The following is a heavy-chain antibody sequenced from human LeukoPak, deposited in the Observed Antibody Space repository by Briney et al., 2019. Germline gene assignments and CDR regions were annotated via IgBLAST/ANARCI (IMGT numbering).Heavy chain of an antibody. CDR1: GFTFIAYS. CDR3: ARDGRVNPYYYYYMDV. D-gene: IGHD1-26*01. CDR2: ISGSSNYI. J-gene: IGHJ6*03. V-gene: IGHV3-21*01. Sequence: GGSLRLSCAASGFTFIAYSMDWVRQAPGKGLEWVSSISGSSNYIYYAESVKGRFTISRDNAKNSLFLQMNSLRAEDTAVYYCARDGRVNPYYYYYMDVWGKGPTVTVSS.